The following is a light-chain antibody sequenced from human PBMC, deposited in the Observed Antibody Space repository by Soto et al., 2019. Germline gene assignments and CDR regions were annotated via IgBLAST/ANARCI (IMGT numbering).Light chain of an antibody. V-gene: IGKV1-13*02. CDR1: QGISSA. CDR3: QQLKSYPLT. J-gene: IGKJ5*01. Sequence: AIQLTQSPSSLSASVGDRVSITCRASQGISSALAWYQHKPWKPPKILIYDASSLQSGVPSRFSGSESGTECTLTISSLQPEDFANYYCQQLKSYPLTFGQGTRLEIK. CDR2: DAS.